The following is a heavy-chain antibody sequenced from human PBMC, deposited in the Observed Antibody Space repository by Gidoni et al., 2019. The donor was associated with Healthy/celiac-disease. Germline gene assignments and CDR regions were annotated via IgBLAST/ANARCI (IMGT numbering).Heavy chain of an antibody. CDR1: GCSISSYY. V-gene: IGHV4-4*07. CDR3: ARNRVLGSSSSWFDP. J-gene: IGHJ5*02. Sequence: QVQLQESGPGLVKPSETLSLTCTVSGCSISSYYWSWIRQPAGKGLEWIGRIYTSGSTNYNPSLKSRVTMSVDTSKNQFSLKLSSVTAADTAVYYCARNRVLGSSSSWFDPWGQGTLVTVSS. D-gene: IGHD6-13*01. CDR2: IYTSGST.